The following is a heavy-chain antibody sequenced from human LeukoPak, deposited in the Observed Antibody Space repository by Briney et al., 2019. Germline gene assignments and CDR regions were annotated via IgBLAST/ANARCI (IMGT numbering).Heavy chain of an antibody. D-gene: IGHD1-14*01. CDR1: GFTFNKYW. J-gene: IGHJ4*02. V-gene: IGHV3-74*01. CDR3: ASITPGY. CDR2: VNPDGSST. Sequence: GGSLRLSCVASGFTFNKYWMHWVRHAAGKGLVWVSRVNPDGSSTDYADSVKGRFTISRDNAKNTLYLQMNTLRAEDTALYFCASITPGYWGQGNLVTVSS.